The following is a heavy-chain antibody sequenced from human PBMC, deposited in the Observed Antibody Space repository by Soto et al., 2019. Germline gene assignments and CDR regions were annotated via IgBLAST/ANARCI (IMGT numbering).Heavy chain of an antibody. D-gene: IGHD6-6*01. CDR1: GFSFTGYY. V-gene: IGHV1-2*02. J-gene: IGHJ5*02. CDR3: AKDLTRQLAYWLDP. CDR2: INAHSGGT. Sequence: AAVKVSCKASGFSFTGYYIHWLRQAPGQGLEWMGWINAHSGGTEYAQKFQGRVTLTRDTSIATAYLTLTSLTSDDTALYYCAKDLTRQLAYWLDPWGQGTQVTSPQ.